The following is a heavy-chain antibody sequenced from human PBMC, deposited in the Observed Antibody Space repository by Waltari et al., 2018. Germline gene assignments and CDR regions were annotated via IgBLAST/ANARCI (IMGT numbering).Heavy chain of an antibody. CDR3: VREVFGSGWRESYFFDY. J-gene: IGHJ4*02. D-gene: IGHD6-19*01. V-gene: IGHV3-20*04. CDR2: INWSGART. CDR1: GFTFMDYG. Sequence: EVQLVESGGGMVRPGGSLRLSWAASGFTFMDYGMGWVRQVPGKGLEWVSGINWSGARTSYADSVMGRFTVSRDNAMNSLYLEMSSLRAEDTALYYCVREVFGSGWRESYFFDYWGQGTLVTVSS.